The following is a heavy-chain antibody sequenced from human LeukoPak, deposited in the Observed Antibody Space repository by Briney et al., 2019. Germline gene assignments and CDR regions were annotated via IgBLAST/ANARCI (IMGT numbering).Heavy chain of an antibody. Sequence: ASVKVSCKASRYTFTGYYMHWVRQAPGQGLEWMGWINPNSGGTNYAQKFQGRVTMTRDTSISTAYMELSRLRSDDTAVYYCARGAQVVPAARGYYYYMDVWGKGTTVTVSS. V-gene: IGHV1-2*02. CDR3: ARGAQVVPAARGYYYYMDV. CDR2: INPNSGGT. CDR1: RYTFTGYY. D-gene: IGHD2-2*01. J-gene: IGHJ6*03.